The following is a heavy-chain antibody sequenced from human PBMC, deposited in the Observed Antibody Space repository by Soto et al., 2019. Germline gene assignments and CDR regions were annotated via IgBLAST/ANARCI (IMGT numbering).Heavy chain of an antibody. CDR3: ARDRVDYDYVWGSYRPNWFDP. V-gene: IGHV1-69*12. J-gene: IGHJ5*02. CDR1: GGTFSSYA. CDR2: ISPIFGTA. Sequence: QVQLVQSGAEVKKPGSSVKVSCKASGGTFSSYAISWVRQAPGQGLEWMGGISPIFGTASYAQKFQGRVTITADESTSTAYMELSSLRSEDTAVYYCARDRVDYDYVWGSYRPNWFDPWGQGTLVTVSS. D-gene: IGHD3-16*02.